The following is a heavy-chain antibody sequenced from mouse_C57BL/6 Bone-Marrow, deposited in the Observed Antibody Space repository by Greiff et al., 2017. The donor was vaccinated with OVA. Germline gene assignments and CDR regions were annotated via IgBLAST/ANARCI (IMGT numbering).Heavy chain of an antibody. CDR1: YTFSRRVH. J-gene: IGHJ1*03. Sequence: VKLMESGPELARPWASVKISCQAFYTFSRRVHFAIRDTNYWMQWVKQRPGQGLEWIGAIYPGNGDTSYNQKFKGKATLTADKSSSTAYMQLSSLTSEDSAVYYCACPYYYGSSYWYFDVWGTGTTVTVAS. V-gene: IGHV1-87*01. D-gene: IGHD1-1*01. CDR2: GQGLEWIG. CDR3: SEDSAVYYCACPYYYGSSYWYFDV.